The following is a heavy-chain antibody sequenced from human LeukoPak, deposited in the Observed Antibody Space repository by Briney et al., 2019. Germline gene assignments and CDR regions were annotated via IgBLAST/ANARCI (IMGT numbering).Heavy chain of an antibody. CDR2: IYHSGST. CDR1: GGSISSGGYS. CDR3: ARARRSSWYGGGLFDY. D-gene: IGHD6-13*01. Sequence: SETLSLTCAVSGGSISSGGYSWSWIRQPPGKGLEWIGYIYHSGSTYYNPSLKSRLTISVDRSKNQFSLKLSSVTAADTAVYYCARARRSSWYGGGLFDYWGQGTLVTVSS. J-gene: IGHJ4*02. V-gene: IGHV4-30-2*01.